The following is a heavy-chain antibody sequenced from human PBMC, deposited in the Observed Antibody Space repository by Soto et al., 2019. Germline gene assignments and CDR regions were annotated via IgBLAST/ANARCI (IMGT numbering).Heavy chain of an antibody. CDR3: AKDWYYDFWSGFDY. V-gene: IGHV3-23*01. Sequence: APGKGLEWVSAISGSGGSTYYADSVKGRFTISRDNSKNTLYLQMNSLRAEDTAVYYCAKDWYYDFWSGFDYWGQGTLVTVSS. D-gene: IGHD3-3*01. J-gene: IGHJ4*02. CDR2: ISGSGGST.